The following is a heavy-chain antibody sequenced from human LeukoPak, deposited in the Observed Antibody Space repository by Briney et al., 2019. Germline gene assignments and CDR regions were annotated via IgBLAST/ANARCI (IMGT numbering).Heavy chain of an antibody. J-gene: IGHJ3*02. CDR1: GGSFRGYY. CDR3: ARVENSGSSSGRAFDI. V-gene: IGHV4-34*01. D-gene: IGHD1-26*01. CDR2: INHSGST. Sequence: SETLSLTCAVSGGSFRGYYWSWIRQPSGKGVEWIGEINHSGSTNYNPSLKSRVTISVDTSKNQFSLKLSSVTAADTAVYYCARVENSGSSSGRAFDIWGQGTMVTVSS.